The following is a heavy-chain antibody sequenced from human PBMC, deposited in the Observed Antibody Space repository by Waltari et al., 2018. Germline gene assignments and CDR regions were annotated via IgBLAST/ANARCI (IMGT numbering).Heavy chain of an antibody. D-gene: IGHD2-2*01. Sequence: EVQLVESGGGLVQPGGSLRLSCAASGFTFSSYSMNWVRQAPGKGLEWVSYMSSSSSTIDYADFVKGRFTISRDNAKNSLYLQMNSLRAEDTAVYYCARENGVVVPAAARYFDLWGRGTLVTVSS. CDR1: GFTFSSYS. J-gene: IGHJ2*01. CDR3: ARENGVVVPAAARYFDL. CDR2: MSSSSSTI. V-gene: IGHV3-48*04.